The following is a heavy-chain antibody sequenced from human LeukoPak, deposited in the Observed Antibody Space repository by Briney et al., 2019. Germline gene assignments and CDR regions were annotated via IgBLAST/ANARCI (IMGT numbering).Heavy chain of an antibody. CDR1: GYTFTAYY. D-gene: IGHD4-23*01. Sequence: ASVKVSCETSGYTFTAYYIHWVRQAPGQGLEWMGWISAYNGNTNYAQKLQGRVTMTTDTSTSTAYMELRSLRSDDTAMYYCARDYYGDNRDFDYWGQGTLVTVSS. CDR3: ARDYYGDNRDFDY. V-gene: IGHV1-18*04. CDR2: ISAYNGNT. J-gene: IGHJ4*02.